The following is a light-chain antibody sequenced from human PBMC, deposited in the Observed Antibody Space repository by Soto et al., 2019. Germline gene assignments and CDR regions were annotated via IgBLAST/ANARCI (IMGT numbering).Light chain of an antibody. J-gene: IGKJ1*01. CDR1: QSVSSSY. CDR3: DQFGYSPRT. CDR2: ATS. Sequence: EIVLTQSPGTLSLSPGERATLSCRASQSVSSSYLAWYQQRPGQAPRLLIFATSRRATDIPDRFSGSGSGTDFTLAIRRLEPEDFAVYYCDQFGYSPRTFGQGTKV. V-gene: IGKV3-20*01.